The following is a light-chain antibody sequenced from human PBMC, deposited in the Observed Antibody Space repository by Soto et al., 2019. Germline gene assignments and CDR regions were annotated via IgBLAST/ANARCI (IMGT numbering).Light chain of an antibody. CDR2: DAS. CDR1: QSVSSY. Sequence: EIVLTQSPATLSLSPGERATLSCRASQSVSSYLAWYQQKPGRAPRLLIYDASNRATGIPARFSGSGSGTDFTLTISSLEPEDFAVYYCQQRSNWQTFGQGTKVEIK. CDR3: QQRSNWQT. V-gene: IGKV3-11*01. J-gene: IGKJ1*01.